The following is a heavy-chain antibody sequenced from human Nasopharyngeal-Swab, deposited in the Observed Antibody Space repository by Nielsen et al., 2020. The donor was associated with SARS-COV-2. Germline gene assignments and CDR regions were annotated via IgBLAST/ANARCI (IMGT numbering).Heavy chain of an antibody. J-gene: IGHJ6*02. CDR3: ARVHYYDSTYYYYGLDV. CDR2: ITSRTSYA. D-gene: IGHD3-22*01. CDR1: GFTFSDYY. V-gene: IGHV3-11*05. Sequence: GESLKISCAASGFTFSDYYMSWIRQAPGKGPEWVSYITSRTSYAKYADSVKGRFTISRDDARNSLYLQMNNLRVEDTAVYYCARVHYYDSTYYYYGLDVWGQGTTVTVSS.